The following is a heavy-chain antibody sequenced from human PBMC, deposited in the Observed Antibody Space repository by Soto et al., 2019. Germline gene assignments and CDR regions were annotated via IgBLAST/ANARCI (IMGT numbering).Heavy chain of an antibody. CDR3: SRHGVNSPFRF. CDR2: IYYDGTT. CDR1: GDSISASTYY. V-gene: IGHV4-39*01. Sequence: PSETLSLTCIVSGDSISASTYYWGWVLHPPGEGLEWIGSIYYDGTTYSNPSLKSRVTLSVDTSRNHFSLKLTSVTAADTAVYYCSRHGVNSPFRFWGQGTMVTVSS. J-gene: IGHJ3*01. D-gene: IGHD3-3*01.